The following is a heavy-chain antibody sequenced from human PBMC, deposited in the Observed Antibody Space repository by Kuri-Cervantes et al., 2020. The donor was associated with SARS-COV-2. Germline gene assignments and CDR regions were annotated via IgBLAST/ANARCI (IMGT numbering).Heavy chain of an antibody. D-gene: IGHD3-3*01. V-gene: IGHV3-23*01. CDR2: LSGSGSST. Sequence: GGSLRLCCAASGFTFSSYVMSWVRQAPGEGLHWVSALSGSGSSTYYADSVKGRFTISRDTSKSTLYLQMNSLRAEDTAIYYCATTIFGVAVNPFDNWGQGTLVTVSS. CDR1: GFTFSSYV. CDR3: ATTIFGVAVNPFDN. J-gene: IGHJ4*02.